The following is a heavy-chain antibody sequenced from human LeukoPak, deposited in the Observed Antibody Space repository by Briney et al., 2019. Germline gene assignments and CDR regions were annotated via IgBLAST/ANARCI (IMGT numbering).Heavy chain of an antibody. CDR2: ISGSGGST. D-gene: IGHD1-26*01. CDR1: GFTFSSYA. CDR3: AKDRSGSLELSAFDI. Sequence: GGSLRLSCAASGFTFSSYAMSWVRQAPGKGLEWVSAISGSGGSTYYADSVKGRLTISRDNSKNTLYLQMNSLRAEDTAVYYCAKDRSGSLELSAFDIWGQGTMVTVSS. J-gene: IGHJ3*02. V-gene: IGHV3-23*01.